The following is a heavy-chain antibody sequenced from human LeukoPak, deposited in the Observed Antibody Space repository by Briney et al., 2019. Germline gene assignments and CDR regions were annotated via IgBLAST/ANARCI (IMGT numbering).Heavy chain of an antibody. J-gene: IGHJ4*02. Sequence: GGSLRLSCAASGFTFSSYWTHWVRQAPGKGLVWVSRINSDGSSTSYADSVKGRFTISRDNAKNTLYLQMNSLRAEDTAVYYCAREAYSSGWYLDYFDYWGQGTLVTVSS. CDR1: GFTFSSYW. CDR2: INSDGSST. D-gene: IGHD6-19*01. V-gene: IGHV3-74*01. CDR3: AREAYSSGWYLDYFDY.